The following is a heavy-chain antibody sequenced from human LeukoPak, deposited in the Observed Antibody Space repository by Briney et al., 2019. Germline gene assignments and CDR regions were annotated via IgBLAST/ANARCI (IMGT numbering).Heavy chain of an antibody. CDR3: TKALDF. V-gene: IGHV3-7*01. Sequence: GGSLRLSCAASGFTFSGSWMDWVRQAPGKGLEWVANINQDGSETYYVDSAKGRFTISRDNAKNSLYLQMDSLRVEDTAMYYCTKALDFWGQGTLVSVSS. CDR1: GFTFSGSW. J-gene: IGHJ4*02. CDR2: INQDGSET.